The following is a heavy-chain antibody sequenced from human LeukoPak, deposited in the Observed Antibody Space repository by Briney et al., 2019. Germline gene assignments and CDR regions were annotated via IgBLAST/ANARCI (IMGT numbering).Heavy chain of an antibody. J-gene: IGHJ6*02. CDR1: GFTFSSYG. V-gene: IGHV3-33*06. CDR2: IWYDGSNK. Sequence: GGSLRLSCAASGFTFSSYGMHWVRQAPGKGLEWVAVIWYDGSNKYYADSVKGRFTISRDNSKNTLYLQMNSLRAEDTAVYYCAKLPQTPYCSSTSCPPYYYYGMDVWGQGTTVTVSS. D-gene: IGHD2-2*01. CDR3: AKLPQTPYCSSTSCPPYYYYGMDV.